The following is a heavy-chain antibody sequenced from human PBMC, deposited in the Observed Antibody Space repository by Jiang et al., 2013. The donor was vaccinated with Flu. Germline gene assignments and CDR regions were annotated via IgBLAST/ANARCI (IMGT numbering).Heavy chain of an antibody. D-gene: IGHD2-15*01. CDR3: AKGGHLSFFDY. CDR2: ISGNGGET. CDR1: GLTFRNYA. Sequence: QLLESGGGLVQPGGSLRLSCAASGLTFRNYAMTWVRQAPGKGLEWVSTISGNGGETFYADSVKGRFTISRDNSRNTVSLQMSSLRAEDTAVYYCAKGGHLSFFDYWGQGTLVTVSS. J-gene: IGHJ4*02. V-gene: IGHV3-23*01.